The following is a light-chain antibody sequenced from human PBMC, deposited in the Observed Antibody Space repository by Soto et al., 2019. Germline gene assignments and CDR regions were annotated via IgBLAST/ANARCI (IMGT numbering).Light chain of an antibody. Sequence: EIVMTHSPATMSVSPLERATLSFRASESVSSKLVWYQQKPGQAPRLLIHDASTRATGIPARFSGSGSGTEFTLTISSLQSEDFAVYYCQQYNNWPPITFGQGTRLEIK. CDR1: ESVSSK. CDR2: DAS. V-gene: IGKV3-15*01. CDR3: QQYNNWPPIT. J-gene: IGKJ5*01.